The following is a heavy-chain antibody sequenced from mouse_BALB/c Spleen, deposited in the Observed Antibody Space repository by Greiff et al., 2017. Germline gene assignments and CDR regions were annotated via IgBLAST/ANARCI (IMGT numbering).Heavy chain of an antibody. J-gene: IGHJ3*01. Sequence: QVQLQQSGAELAKPGASVKMSCKASGYTFTSYWMHWVKQRPGQGLEWIGYINPSTGYTEYNQKFKDKATLTADKSSSTAYMQLSSLTSEDSAVYYCAREENSLLRLRSFAYWGQGTLVTVSA. CDR3: AREENSLLRLRSFAY. CDR2: INPSTGYT. D-gene: IGHD1-2*01. V-gene: IGHV1-7*01. CDR1: GYTFTSYW.